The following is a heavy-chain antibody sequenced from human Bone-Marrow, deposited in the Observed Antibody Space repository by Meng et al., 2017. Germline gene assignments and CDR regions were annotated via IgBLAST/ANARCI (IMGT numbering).Heavy chain of an antibody. CDR1: GGSIRSGNHY. J-gene: IGHJ2*01. CDR2: IYYSGST. D-gene: IGHD4-17*01. CDR3: ASLYGDSSVWYLDL. V-gene: IGHV4-31*03. Sequence: QGRRQEWAPGLVKPSQALPLTCTVPGGSIRSGNHYWSWIRQHPGKGLEYIGYIYYSGSTYYNPSLKSRVIISVDTSKNQFSLRLNSVTAADTAVYYCASLYGDSSVWYLDLWGRGTLVTVSS.